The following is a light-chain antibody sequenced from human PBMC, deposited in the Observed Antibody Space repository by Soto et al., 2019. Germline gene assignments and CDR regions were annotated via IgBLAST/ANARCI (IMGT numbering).Light chain of an antibody. V-gene: IGKV3-20*01. Sequence: ESVLTQSPATQSLSPGERATLSCRASQSVSSSYLAWYQQKPCQAPRLLIYGASSRATGIPDRFSGSGSGTDFTLTISRLEPEDFAVYYCQQYGSSPKTFGQGTKVEIK. CDR3: QQYGSSPKT. J-gene: IGKJ1*01. CDR1: QSVSSSY. CDR2: GAS.